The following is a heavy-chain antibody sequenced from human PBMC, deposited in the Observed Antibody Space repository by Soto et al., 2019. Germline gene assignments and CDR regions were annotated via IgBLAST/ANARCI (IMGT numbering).Heavy chain of an antibody. D-gene: IGHD3-3*01. CDR1: EFTLTSSA. J-gene: IGHJ6*03. CDR2: TVVGSGNT. CDR3: AADSLHYDFWSVTDPHMDV. V-gene: IGHV1-58*02. Sequence: QMKLVQSGPEGKKPGTSGKVSCKASEFTLTSSAMQGVRQARGQRLEGIGWTVVGSGNTNYAQKFQERVTITRDMSTSTAYMELSSLRSEDTAVYYCAADSLHYDFWSVTDPHMDVWGKGTTVTVSS.